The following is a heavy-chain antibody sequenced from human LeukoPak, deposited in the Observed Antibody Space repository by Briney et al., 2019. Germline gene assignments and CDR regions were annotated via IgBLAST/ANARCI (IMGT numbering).Heavy chain of an antibody. J-gene: IGHJ3*02. CDR1: GGSISSYY. D-gene: IGHD2-21*01. CDR2: IYYSGST. V-gene: IGHV4-59*01. CDR3: VRLVGGAFDI. Sequence: PSETLSLTCTVSGGSISSYYWSWIRQPPGKGLEWIGYIYYSGSTNYNPSLKSRVTISVDTSENQFSLKLSSVTAADTAVYYCVRLVGGAFDIWGQGTMVTVSS.